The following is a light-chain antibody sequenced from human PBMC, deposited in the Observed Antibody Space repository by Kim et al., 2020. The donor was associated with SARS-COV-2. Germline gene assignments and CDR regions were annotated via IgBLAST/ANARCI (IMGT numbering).Light chain of an antibody. CDR3: QVWDSSSDHVV. CDR2: YDS. J-gene: IGLJ2*01. Sequence: SYELTQPPSVSVAPGKTARITCGGNNIGSKSVHWYQQKPGQAPVLVIYYDSDRPSGVPERFSGSHSGNTATLTISRVEAGDEADYYCQVWDSSSDHVVFGGGTQLTVL. CDR1: NIGSKS. V-gene: IGLV3-21*01.